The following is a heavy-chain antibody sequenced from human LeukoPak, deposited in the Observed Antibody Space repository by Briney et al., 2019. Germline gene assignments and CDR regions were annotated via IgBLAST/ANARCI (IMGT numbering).Heavy chain of an antibody. J-gene: IGHJ5*02. CDR3: ARDGRYCSSTSCDNWFDP. CDR1: GFTFGSYS. D-gene: IGHD2-2*01. Sequence: GGSLRLSCAASGFTFGSYSMNWVRQAPGKGLEWVSSISSSSSYIYYVDSVKGRFTISRDNAKNSLYLQMNSLRAEDTAVYYCARDGRYCSSTSCDNWFDPWGQGTLVTVSS. V-gene: IGHV3-21*01. CDR2: ISSSSSYI.